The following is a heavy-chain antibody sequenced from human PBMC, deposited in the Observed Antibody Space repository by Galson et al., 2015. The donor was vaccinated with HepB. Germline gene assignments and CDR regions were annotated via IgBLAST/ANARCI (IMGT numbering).Heavy chain of an antibody. V-gene: IGHV3-30*18. CDR3: AKEGFSGYDEGWFDP. D-gene: IGHD5-12*01. CDR2: ISYDGSNK. CDR1: GFTFSSYG. J-gene: IGHJ5*02. Sequence: SLRLSCAASGFTFSSYGMHWVRQAPGKGLEWVAVISYDGSNKYYADSVKGRFTISRDNSKNTLYLQMNSLRAEDTAVYYCAKEGFSGYDEGWFDPWGQGTLVTVSS.